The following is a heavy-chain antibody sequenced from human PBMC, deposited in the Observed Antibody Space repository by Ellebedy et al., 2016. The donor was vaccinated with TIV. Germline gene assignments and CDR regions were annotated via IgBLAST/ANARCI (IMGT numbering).Heavy chain of an antibody. CDR3: ARDRDGAEAFDI. Sequence: PGGSLRLSCAASGFIFSDYTIHWIRQAPGKGLEWVSIISDDGSNTYYADSVQGRFSVSRDNVKNTVSLQMDSLRVEDTAVFYCARDRDGAEAFDIWGQGTMVTVSS. CDR2: ISDDGSNT. CDR1: GFIFSDYT. V-gene: IGHV3-30*03. J-gene: IGHJ3*02. D-gene: IGHD1-14*01.